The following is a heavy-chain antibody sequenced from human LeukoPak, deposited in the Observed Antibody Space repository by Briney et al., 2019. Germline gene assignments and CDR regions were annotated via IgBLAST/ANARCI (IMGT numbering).Heavy chain of an antibody. CDR3: AKLGYCTSTSCQTHDSFDI. CDR1: GFTFSSYG. V-gene: IGHV3-30*02. Sequence: PGGSLRLSCAASGFTFSSYGMEWVRQAPGKGLEWVAFIRNDGSNKYYGKSVKGRPTISRDNSKNTLYLQMNSLRAEDTAMYYCAKLGYCTSTSCQTHDSFDIWGQGTRVTVSS. CDR2: IRNDGSNK. D-gene: IGHD2-2*01. J-gene: IGHJ3*02.